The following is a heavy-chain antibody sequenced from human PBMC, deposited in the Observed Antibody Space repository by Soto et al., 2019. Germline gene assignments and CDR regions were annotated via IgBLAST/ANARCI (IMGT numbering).Heavy chain of an antibody. J-gene: IGHJ4*02. D-gene: IGHD3-10*01. CDR2: IWDDGDNK. CDR1: GFAFSVHG. Sequence: VNLVESGGGVVRPGTSLRLSCEASGFAFSVHGMHWVRQAPDRGLEWVGIIWDDGDNKFYGDSVKGRFTISRDNSKNTLYLHMTGLTTDDTAIYYCARDAGVRGAIIDYLDSWGQGTLVTVSS. CDR3: ARDAGVRGAIIDYLDS. V-gene: IGHV3-33*01.